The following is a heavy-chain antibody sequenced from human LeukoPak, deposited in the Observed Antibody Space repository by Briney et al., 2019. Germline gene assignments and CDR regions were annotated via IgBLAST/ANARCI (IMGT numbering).Heavy chain of an antibody. CDR1: GYTFKSYA. D-gene: IGHD2-15*01. CDR2: IDPYSGNT. V-gene: IGHV1-18*01. CDR3: ARARATVVADFDY. Sequence: ASVKVSCKASGYTFKSYAITWVRQAPGQGLEWMGWIDPYSGNTNYAQKFQGRVTMTTETFTSTADMEVTSLRSDDTAVYYCARARATVVADFDYWGQGTLVTVSS. J-gene: IGHJ4*02.